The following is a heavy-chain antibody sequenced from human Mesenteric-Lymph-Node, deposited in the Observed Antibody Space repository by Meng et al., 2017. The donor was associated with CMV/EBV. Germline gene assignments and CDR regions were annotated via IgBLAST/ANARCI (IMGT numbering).Heavy chain of an antibody. CDR1: GFTFSSYS. Sequence: GESLKISCAASGFTFSSYSMNWVRQAPRKGLEWVSSISSSSSYIYYADSVKGRFTISRDNAKNSLYLQMNSLRAEDTAVYYCARDRSIVGAIYYFDYWGQGTLVTVSS. V-gene: IGHV3-21*01. CDR2: ISSSSSYI. D-gene: IGHD1-26*01. J-gene: IGHJ4*02. CDR3: ARDRSIVGAIYYFDY.